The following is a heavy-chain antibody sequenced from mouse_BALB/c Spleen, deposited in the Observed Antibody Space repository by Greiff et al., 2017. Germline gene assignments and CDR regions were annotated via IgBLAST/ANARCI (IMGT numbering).Heavy chain of an antibody. Sequence: EVKLMESGGGLVQPGGSRKLSCAASGFTFSSFGMHWVRQAPEKGLEWVAYISSGSSTIYYADTVKGRFTISRDNPKNTLFLQMTSLRSEDTAMYYCARVGMITPFFDYWGQGTTLTVSS. CDR3: ARVGMITPFFDY. J-gene: IGHJ2*01. CDR1: GFTFSSFG. D-gene: IGHD2-4*01. CDR2: ISSGSSTI. V-gene: IGHV5-17*02.